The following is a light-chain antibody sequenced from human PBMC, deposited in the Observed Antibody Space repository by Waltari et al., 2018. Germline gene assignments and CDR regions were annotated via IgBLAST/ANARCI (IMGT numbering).Light chain of an antibody. CDR2: DVS. CDR1: QDISGY. J-gene: IGKJ2*03. Sequence: DIQMTQSPSSLSVSVGDRVTITCQASQDISGYLNWYHHKPGKAPKLLISDVSTLETGVPSRFSGAASGTHFTLTISSLQPEDIGTYYCQRYDNLPTFSFGPGTKLEL. CDR3: QRYDNLPTFS. V-gene: IGKV1-33*01.